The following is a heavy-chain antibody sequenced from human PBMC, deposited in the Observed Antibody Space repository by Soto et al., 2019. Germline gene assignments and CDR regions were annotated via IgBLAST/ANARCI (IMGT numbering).Heavy chain of an antibody. D-gene: IGHD4-17*01. J-gene: IGHJ6*02. V-gene: IGHV1-18*01. CDR2: ISAYNGNT. CDR1: GYPFTSSG. Sequence: ASVKVSCMASGYPFTSSGFSWVRQAPGQGLEWMGWISAYNGNTNYAQKLQGRVTMTTDTSTSTAYMELRSLRSDDTAVYYCARVATVTRAYHYGMDVLGQGTTVTVSS. CDR3: ARVATVTRAYHYGMDV.